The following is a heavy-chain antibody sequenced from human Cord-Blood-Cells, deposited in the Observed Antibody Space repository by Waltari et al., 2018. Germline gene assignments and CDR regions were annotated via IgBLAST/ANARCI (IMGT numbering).Heavy chain of an antibody. CDR3: ARDGNPTNLYYYYYGMDV. Sequence: QVQLVQSGAEVKKPGASVKVSCQASGYTFTSYYMPWVRQAPVQGLEWMGIINPSVCSTSYAQKFQGRVTMTRDTSTSTVYMELSSLRSEDTAVYYCARDGNPTNLYYYYYGMDVWGQGTTVTVSS. J-gene: IGHJ6*02. V-gene: IGHV1-46*01. CDR1: GYTFTSYY. CDR2: INPSVCST. D-gene: IGHD1-26*01.